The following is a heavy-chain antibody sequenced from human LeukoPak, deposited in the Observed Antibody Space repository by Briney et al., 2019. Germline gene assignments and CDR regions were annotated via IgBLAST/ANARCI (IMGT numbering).Heavy chain of an antibody. V-gene: IGHV4-34*01. CDR3: ARGRSSSWYHRFAFDI. CDR2: INHSGST. Sequence: SESLSLTCAVYGGSFSGYYWSWIRQPPGKGLEWIGEINHSGSTNYNPSLKGRVTISVDTSKNQFSLKLSSVTAADTAVYYCARGRSSSWYHRFAFDIWGQGTMATVSS. J-gene: IGHJ3*02. D-gene: IGHD6-13*01. CDR1: GGSFSGYY.